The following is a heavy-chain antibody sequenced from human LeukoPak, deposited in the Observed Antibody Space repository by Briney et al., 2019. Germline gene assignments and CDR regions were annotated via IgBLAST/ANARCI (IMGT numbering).Heavy chain of an antibody. CDR1: GYTFTGYY. CDR3: ARGLALSMIVVVITTTLDY. J-gene: IGHJ4*02. V-gene: IGHV1-2*02. Sequence: ASVTVSCRASGYTFTGYYMHWVRQAPGQGVEGMGWINPNSGGTNYAQKFQGRVTITRDPSISTAYMELSRLRSDDTAVYYCARGLALSMIVVVITTTLDYWGQGTLVTVSS. D-gene: IGHD3-22*01. CDR2: INPNSGGT.